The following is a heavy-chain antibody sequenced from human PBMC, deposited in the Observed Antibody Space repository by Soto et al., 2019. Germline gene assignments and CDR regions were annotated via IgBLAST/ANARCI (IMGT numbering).Heavy chain of an antibody. D-gene: IGHD1-1*01. CDR3: ARGGKERFRGSGMDV. CDR2: IISMFGAA. Sequence: QVQLVQSGAEVRKPGSSVKVSCKASGGTFSSYAISWVRQVPGQGLEWMGEIISMFGAAMYAQKFQGRVTITADESASTAYMELSSLRSEDTATYYCARGGKERFRGSGMDVWGQGTTVTV. V-gene: IGHV1-69*01. CDR1: GGTFSSYA. J-gene: IGHJ6*02.